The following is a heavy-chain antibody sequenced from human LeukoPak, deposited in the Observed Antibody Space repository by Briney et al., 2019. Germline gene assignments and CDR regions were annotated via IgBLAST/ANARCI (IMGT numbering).Heavy chain of an antibody. V-gene: IGHV3-23*01. CDR3: ARRWSFDY. Sequence: PGGTLRLSCAASGFTFRNYGMSWVRQVPGKGLEWVSVISGSGGRTDYADSAKGRFTISRDNSKNTLYLQMNSLRAEDTAVYYCARRWSFDYWGQGTLVTVSS. CDR2: ISGSGGRT. D-gene: IGHD6-13*01. CDR1: GFTFRNYG. J-gene: IGHJ4*02.